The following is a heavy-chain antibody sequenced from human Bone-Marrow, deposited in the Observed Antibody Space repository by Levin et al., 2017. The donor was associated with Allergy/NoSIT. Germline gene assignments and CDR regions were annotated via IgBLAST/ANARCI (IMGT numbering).Heavy chain of an antibody. CDR3: ASDRWIVDY. CDR1: GFSFSHYW. D-gene: IGHD4-23*01. CDR2: INQDGSEK. V-gene: IGHV3-7*01. Sequence: GGSLRLSCTASGFSFSHYWMNWVRQAPGKGLEWVAHINQDGSEKYYLDSVKGRFTISRDNARNSLFLQMSSLRADDTAVYYCASDRWIVDYWGQGSLVTVSS. J-gene: IGHJ4*02.